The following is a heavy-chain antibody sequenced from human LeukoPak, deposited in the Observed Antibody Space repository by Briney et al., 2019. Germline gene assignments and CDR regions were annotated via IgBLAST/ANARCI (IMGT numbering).Heavy chain of an antibody. CDR1: GFTFSTYG. V-gene: IGHV3-30*18. CDR3: AKEWVRGVIFDAFDI. Sequence: GRSLRLSCAASGFTFSTYGMHWVRQAPGKGLEWVAVISYDGSNKYYADSVKGRFTISRDISKNTLYLQMNSLRAEDTAVYYCAKEWVRGVIFDAFDIWGQGTMVTVSS. CDR2: ISYDGSNK. J-gene: IGHJ3*02. D-gene: IGHD3-10*01.